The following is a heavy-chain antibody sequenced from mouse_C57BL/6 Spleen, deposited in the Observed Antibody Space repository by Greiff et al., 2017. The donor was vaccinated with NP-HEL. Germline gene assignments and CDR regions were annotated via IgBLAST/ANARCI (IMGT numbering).Heavy chain of an antibody. CDR1: GFTFSSYG. J-gene: IGHJ2*01. Sequence: DVKLVESGGDLVKPGGSLKLSCAASGFTFSSYGMSWVRQTPDKRLEWVATISSGGSYTYYPDSVKGRFTISRDNAKNTLYLQMSSLKSEDTAMYYCARGELGRLDYWGQGTTLTVSS. D-gene: IGHD4-1*01. CDR2: ISSGGSYT. V-gene: IGHV5-6*02. CDR3: ARGELGRLDY.